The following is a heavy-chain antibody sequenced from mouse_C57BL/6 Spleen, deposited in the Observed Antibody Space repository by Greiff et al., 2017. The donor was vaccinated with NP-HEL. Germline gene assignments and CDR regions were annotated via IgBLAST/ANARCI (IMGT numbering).Heavy chain of an antibody. CDR1: GFSFNTYA. CDR3: VRQNYGSSPRYFDV. Sequence: EVQLVESGGGLVQPKGSLKLSCAASGFSFNTYAMNWVRQAPGKGLEWVARIRSKSNNYATYYADSVKDRFTISRDDSESMLYLQMNNLKTEDTAMYYCVRQNYGSSPRYFDVWGTGTTVTVSS. V-gene: IGHV10-1*01. J-gene: IGHJ1*03. D-gene: IGHD1-1*01. CDR2: IRSKSNNYAT.